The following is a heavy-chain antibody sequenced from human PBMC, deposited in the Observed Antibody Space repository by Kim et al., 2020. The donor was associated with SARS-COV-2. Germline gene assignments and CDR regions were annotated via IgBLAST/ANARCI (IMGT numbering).Heavy chain of an antibody. CDR2: IDPSDSYT. J-gene: IGHJ6*02. CDR1: GYSFTSYW. V-gene: IGHV5-10-1*01. Sequence: GESLKISCKGSGYSFTSYWISWVRQMPGKGLEWMGRIDPSDSYTNYSPSFQGHVTISADKSISTAYLQWSSLKASDTAMYYCARLIRMEWLLSLSDGTNYYYYGMDVWGQGTTVTVSS. CDR3: ARLIRMEWLLSLSDGTNYYYYGMDV. D-gene: IGHD3-3*01.